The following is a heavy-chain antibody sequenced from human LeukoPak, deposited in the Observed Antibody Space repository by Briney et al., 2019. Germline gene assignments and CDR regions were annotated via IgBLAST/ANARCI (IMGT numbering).Heavy chain of an antibody. D-gene: IGHD2-21*02. CDR1: GCTFTGYY. CDR3: ARDYCDGDCFPDY. Sequence: GASVKVSCKASGCTFTGYYVHWVRQAPGQGLEWMGRINPNSGDTNYAQKFQGRVTMTRDTSISTAYMELSRLRSDDTAVYYCARDYCDGDCFPDYWGQGTLVTVSS. V-gene: IGHV1-2*06. J-gene: IGHJ4*02. CDR2: INPNSGDT.